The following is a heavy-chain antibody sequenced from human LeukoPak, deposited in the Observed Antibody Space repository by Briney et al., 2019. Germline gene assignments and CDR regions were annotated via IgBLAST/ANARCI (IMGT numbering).Heavy chain of an antibody. CDR1: GGSFSGYY. Sequence: KTSETLSLTCAVYGGSFSGYYWSWIRQPPGKGLEWIGEINHSGSTNYNPSLKSRVTISVDTSKNQFSLKLSSVTAADTAVYYCARGYSSSWTYYYMDVWGKGTTVTVSS. CDR2: INHSGST. V-gene: IGHV4-34*01. J-gene: IGHJ6*03. CDR3: ARGYSSSWTYYYMDV. D-gene: IGHD6-13*01.